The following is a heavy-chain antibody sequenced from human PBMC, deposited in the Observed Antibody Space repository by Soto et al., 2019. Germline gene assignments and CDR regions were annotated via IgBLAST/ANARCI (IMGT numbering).Heavy chain of an antibody. CDR3: ARGSRSYDILTGYYYWFDP. CDR1: GGSISSSSYY. CDR2: IYYSGST. J-gene: IGHJ5*02. Sequence: SETLSLTCTVSGGSISSSSYYWGWIRQPPGKGLEWIGSIYYSGSTYYNPSLKSRVTISVDTSKNQFSLKLSSVTAADTAVYYCARGSRSYDILTGYYYWFDPWGQGTLVT. V-gene: IGHV4-39*01. D-gene: IGHD3-9*01.